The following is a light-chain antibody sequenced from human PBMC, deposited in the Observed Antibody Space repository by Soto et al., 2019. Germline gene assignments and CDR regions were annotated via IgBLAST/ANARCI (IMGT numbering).Light chain of an antibody. CDR3: AGWDDSLSGVV. V-gene: IGLV1-47*01. CDR2: RNN. Sequence: QSVMTQPSSASGPPGQRVTISCSGSRSNIGSNYVYWYQQLPGTAPKLLIYRNNQRPSGVPDRFSGSKSGTSASLAISGLRSEDEADYYCAGWDDSLSGVVFGGGTKLTVL. J-gene: IGLJ2*01. CDR1: RSNIGSNY.